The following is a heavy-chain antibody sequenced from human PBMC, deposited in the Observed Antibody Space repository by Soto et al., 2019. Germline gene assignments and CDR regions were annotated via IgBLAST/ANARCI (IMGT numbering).Heavy chain of an antibody. CDR1: GFTFSSYA. Sequence: QVPLVESGGGVVQPGRSLRLSCAASGFTFSSYAMHWVRQAPGKGLEWVAVISYDGSNKYYADSVKGRFTISRDNSKNTLYLQMNSLSAEDTAVYYCARAYGYHGFDYWGHRTLVTVSS. D-gene: IGHD6-25*01. J-gene: IGHJ4*01. CDR2: ISYDGSNK. V-gene: IGHV3-30-3*01. CDR3: ARAYGYHGFDY.